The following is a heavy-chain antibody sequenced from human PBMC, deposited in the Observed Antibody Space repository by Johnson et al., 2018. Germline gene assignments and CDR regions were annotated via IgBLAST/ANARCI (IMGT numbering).Heavy chain of an antibody. Sequence: QVQLQESGPGLVKPSETLSLTCTVSGGSISSYYWSWIRQPPGKGLEWIGYIYYSGSTNYNPSLKSRVTISVDTSKNQFSLKLSSVTAADTAVYYCARGYSSLIDYYYYMDVWGQGTLVTVSS. J-gene: IGHJ6*03. CDR3: ARGYSSLIDYYYYMDV. CDR2: IYYSGST. V-gene: IGHV4-59*01. D-gene: IGHD2-21*01. CDR1: GGSISSYY.